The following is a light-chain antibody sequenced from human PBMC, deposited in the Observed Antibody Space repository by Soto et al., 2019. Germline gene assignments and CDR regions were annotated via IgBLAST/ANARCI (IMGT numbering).Light chain of an antibody. CDR3: QQRNVWPPVT. V-gene: IGKV3D-20*02. Sequence: EIVLTQSPGTLSLSHGQRATLSCRASQRLSASDIAWYQQKPGQAPKYLIYGVSSRATGIPDRFSGSGSGTDFTLTISSLEPEDSAIYYCQQRNVWPPVTFGPGTRVEI. CDR2: GVS. J-gene: IGKJ5*01. CDR1: QRLSASD.